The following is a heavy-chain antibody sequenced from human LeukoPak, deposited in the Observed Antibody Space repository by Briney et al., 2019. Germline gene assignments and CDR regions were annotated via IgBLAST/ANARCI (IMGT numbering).Heavy chain of an antibody. Sequence: GGSLRLSCAASGFSLSTYWMSWVRQAPGKGLEWVANINQDGTEKYYVDSVKGRFTVSRDYAKNSLYLQMNSLRAEDTAVYYCARESGSVTSEVDFDYWGQGTLVTVSS. CDR2: INQDGTEK. CDR3: ARESGSVTSEVDFDY. CDR1: GFSLSTYW. J-gene: IGHJ4*02. D-gene: IGHD4-17*01. V-gene: IGHV3-7*01.